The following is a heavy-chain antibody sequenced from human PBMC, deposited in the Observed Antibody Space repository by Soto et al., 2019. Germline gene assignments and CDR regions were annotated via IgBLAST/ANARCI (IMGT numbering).Heavy chain of an antibody. Sequence: QVQLQESGPGLVKPSETLSLTCTVSGGSISSYYWSWIRQPPGKGLEWIGYIYYSWSTNYNPSLKSRVPISVDTSKNQFSLKLNSVTAAATAVYYCARFNWYFDLWGRGTLVTVSS. CDR3: ARFNWYFDL. CDR2: IYYSWST. J-gene: IGHJ2*01. CDR1: GGSISSYY. V-gene: IGHV4-59*08.